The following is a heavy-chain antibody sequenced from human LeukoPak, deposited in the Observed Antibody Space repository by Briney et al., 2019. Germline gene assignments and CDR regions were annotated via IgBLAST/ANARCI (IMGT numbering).Heavy chain of an antibody. CDR2: IIPAFGTP. CDR1: RDIFSSYT. D-gene: IGHD6-19*01. Sequence: ASVKVSCKAPRDIFSSYTLTWVRQAPGQGLEWMVGIIPAFGTPHYAQKFRGRLTMTLDESTSTAYMELSSLRSEDTAVYHCASIALAGADFDSWGQGTLVVVSS. CDR3: ASIALAGADFDS. J-gene: IGHJ4*02. V-gene: IGHV1-69*13.